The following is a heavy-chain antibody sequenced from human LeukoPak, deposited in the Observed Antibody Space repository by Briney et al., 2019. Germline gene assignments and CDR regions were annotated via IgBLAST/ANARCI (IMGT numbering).Heavy chain of an antibody. CDR1: GFTFSSYS. V-gene: IGHV3-48*02. J-gene: IGHJ4*02. CDR2: ISSSSSTT. Sequence: GGSLRLSCAASGFTFSSYSMNWVRQAPGKGLEWVSYISSSSSTTYYADSMKGRFTISRDNAKNSVFLQMNILRDEDTAVYYCARDYGDYGEYFDYWGQGTLVTVSS. CDR3: ARDYGDYGEYFDY. D-gene: IGHD4-17*01.